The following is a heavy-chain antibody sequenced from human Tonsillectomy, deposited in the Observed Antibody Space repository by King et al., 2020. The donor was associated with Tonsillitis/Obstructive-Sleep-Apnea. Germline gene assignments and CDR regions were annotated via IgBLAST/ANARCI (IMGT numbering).Heavy chain of an antibody. CDR2: INHSGST. CDR1: GGSFSGYN. CDR3: AGQNLWGYYFDY. V-gene: IGHV4-34*01. J-gene: IGHJ4*02. D-gene: IGHD7-27*01. Sequence: VQLQQWGAGLLKPSETLSLTCAVYGGSFSGYNWTWIRQPPGKGLEWIGEINHSGSTTYDPSLKSRVTISLDTSKNQFSLKLSSVTAADTAVYYCAGQNLWGYYFDYWGQGTPGHRLL.